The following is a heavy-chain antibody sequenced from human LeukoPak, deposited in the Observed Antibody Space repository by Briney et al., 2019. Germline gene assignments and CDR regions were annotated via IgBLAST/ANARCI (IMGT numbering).Heavy chain of an antibody. D-gene: IGHD1-26*01. CDR3: AKDYGPMGADDFDY. CDR1: GFTFDDYA. Sequence: GGSLRLSCAASGFTFDDYAMHWVRQAPGKGLEWVSGISWNSGSIGYADSVKGRFTISRDNAKNSLYLQMNSLRAEDTALYYCAKDYGPMGADDFDYWGQGTLVTVSS. V-gene: IGHV3-9*01. J-gene: IGHJ4*02. CDR2: ISWNSGSI.